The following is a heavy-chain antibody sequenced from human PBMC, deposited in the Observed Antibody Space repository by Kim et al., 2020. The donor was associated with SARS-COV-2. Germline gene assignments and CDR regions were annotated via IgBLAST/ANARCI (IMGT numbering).Heavy chain of an antibody. D-gene: IGHD6-13*01. CDR2: IRSNVNGYAT. Sequence: GGSLRLSCGASGFTFSDSAMHWVRRASGKGLEWVGRIRSNVNGYATADSASVRVRFTIARDDSRKTAYLQSHSPEAEDTDACDCNPGPGTPGAIWYVFD. CDR3: NPGPGTPGAIWYVFD. CDR1: GFTFSDSA. J-gene: IGHJ3*02. V-gene: IGHV3-73*01.